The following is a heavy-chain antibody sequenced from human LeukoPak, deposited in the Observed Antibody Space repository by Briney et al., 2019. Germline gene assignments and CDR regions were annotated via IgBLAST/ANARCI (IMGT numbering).Heavy chain of an antibody. CDR2: ISGSGGST. Sequence: GGSLRLSCAASGFTFSSYSMNWVRQAPGKGLEWVSAISGSGGSTYYADSVKGRFTISRDNSKNTPYLQMNSLRAEDTAVYYCAKGAMVRGVIAADYWGQGTLVTVSS. D-gene: IGHD3-10*01. CDR1: GFTFSSYS. V-gene: IGHV3-23*01. CDR3: AKGAMVRGVIAADY. J-gene: IGHJ4*02.